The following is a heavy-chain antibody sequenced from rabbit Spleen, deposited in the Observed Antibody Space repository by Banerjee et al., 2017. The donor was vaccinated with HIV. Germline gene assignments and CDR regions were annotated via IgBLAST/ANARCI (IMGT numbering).Heavy chain of an antibody. Sequence: QSLEESGGGLVKPGASLTLTCKASGFSFNSGDDMCWVRQAPGKGLEWIAYIYAGSSNNVYSATWAKGRFTISKTSSTTVTLQMTSLTAADTATYFCARDTSTSFSTYGMDLWGQGTLVTVS. CDR2: IYAGSSNNV. CDR3: ARDTSTSFSTYGMDL. CDR1: GFSFNSGDD. D-gene: IGHD1-1*01. J-gene: IGHJ6*01. V-gene: IGHV1S40*01.